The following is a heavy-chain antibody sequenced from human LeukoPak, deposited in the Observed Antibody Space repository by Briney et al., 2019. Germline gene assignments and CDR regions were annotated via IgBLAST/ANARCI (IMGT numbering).Heavy chain of an antibody. CDR3: ARVVGGVGLDY. CDR2: IYYIGST. J-gene: IGHJ4*02. V-gene: IGHV4-59*01. CDR1: GGSISGYY. Sequence: ASKTLSLTCTVSGGSISGYYWTWIRHPPGEALEYIGCIYYIGSTNYNPSLNSRVTISVDTSKNQFALKLSSVTAADTAVYYCARVVGGVGLDYWGQGTLVTVSS. D-gene: IGHD3-16*01.